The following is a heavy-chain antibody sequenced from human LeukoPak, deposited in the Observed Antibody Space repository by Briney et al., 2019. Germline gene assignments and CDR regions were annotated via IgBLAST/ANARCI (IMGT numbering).Heavy chain of an antibody. CDR3: ARAPIGYCSSTSCYPNWFDP. D-gene: IGHD2-2*01. V-gene: IGHV5-51*01. CDR1: GYSFTSYW. CDR2: IYPGDSDT. Sequence: GESLKISCKGSGYSFTSYWIGWVRQMPGKGLEWMGIIYPGDSDTRYSPSFQGQVTISADKSISTAYLQWSSLKASDTAKYYCARAPIGYCSSTSCYPNWFDPWGQGTLVTVSS. J-gene: IGHJ5*02.